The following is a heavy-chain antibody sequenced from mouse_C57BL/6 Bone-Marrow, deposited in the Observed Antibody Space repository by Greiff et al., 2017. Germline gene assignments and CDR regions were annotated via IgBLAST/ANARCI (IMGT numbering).Heavy chain of an antibody. D-gene: IGHD1-1*01. V-gene: IGHV1-5*01. CDR1: GYTFTSYW. Sequence: EVKLQESGPVLARPGASVKMSCKTSGYTFTSYWMHWVKQRPGQGLEWMGAIYPGNSDTSYNQKFKGKATLTADTSASTAYMQLSSLTTEDSAVYYCDVYGSSLSPFAYWGQGTTLTVSS. CDR3: DVYGSSLSPFAY. CDR2: IYPGNSDT. J-gene: IGHJ2*01.